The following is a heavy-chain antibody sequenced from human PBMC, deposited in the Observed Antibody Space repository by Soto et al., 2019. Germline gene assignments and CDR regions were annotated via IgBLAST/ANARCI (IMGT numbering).Heavy chain of an antibody. V-gene: IGHV1-69*19. CDR2: IIPVFGIV. Sequence: QLQLAQSGADVKKAGSSVKVSCKASGGTLSNSAFSWVRQAPGQGLEWMGGIIPVFGIVNYAQKFQDRDTITADESTSTAYMELRSLRPEDTAVYFCATGRIVVVGSRAYYGMDVWGQGTTVTV. D-gene: IGHD3-22*01. CDR1: GGTLSNSA. J-gene: IGHJ6*02. CDR3: ATGRIVVVGSRAYYGMDV.